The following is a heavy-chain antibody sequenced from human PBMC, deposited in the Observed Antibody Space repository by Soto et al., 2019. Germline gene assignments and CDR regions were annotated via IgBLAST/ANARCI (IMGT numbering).Heavy chain of an antibody. V-gene: IGHV3-11*01. CDR1: GFTFSDYY. D-gene: IGHD5-18*01. Sequence: QVQLVESGGGLVKPGGSLRLSCAASGFTFSDYYMSWIRQAPGKGLEWVSYISSSGSTIYYADSVKGRFTISRDNAKNSRYLQMNSLRAEGTAVYYCARASYSYAPKGYYYYYMDVRGKGTTVTVSS. CDR2: ISSSGSTI. CDR3: ARASYSYAPKGYYYYYMDV. J-gene: IGHJ6*03.